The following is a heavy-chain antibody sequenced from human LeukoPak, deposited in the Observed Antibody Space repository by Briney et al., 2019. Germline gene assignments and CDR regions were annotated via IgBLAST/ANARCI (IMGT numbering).Heavy chain of an antibody. V-gene: IGHV3-30*02. CDR1: GFTFSSYG. CDR3: AKDFYRPTLRLVVPAAGSDY. J-gene: IGHJ4*02. D-gene: IGHD2-2*01. Sequence: GGSLRLSCAASGFTFSSYGMHWVRQAPGKGPEWVAFIRYDGSNKYYADSVKGRFTISRDNSKNTLYLQMNNLRAEDTAVYYCAKDFYRPTLRLVVPAAGSDYWGQGTLVTVSS. CDR2: IRYDGSNK.